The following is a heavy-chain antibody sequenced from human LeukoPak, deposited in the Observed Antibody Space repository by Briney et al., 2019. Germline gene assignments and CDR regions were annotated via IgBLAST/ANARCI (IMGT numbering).Heavy chain of an antibody. CDR3: ATLAAAGTGIDY. CDR2: INPNSGGT. J-gene: IGHJ4*02. CDR1: GYTFTGYY. Sequence: AASVKVSCTASGYTFTGYYMHWVRQAPGQGLEWMGWINPNSGGTNYAQKFQGRVTMTRDTSISTAYMELSRLISDDTAVYYCATLAAAGTGIDYWGQGTLVTVSS. D-gene: IGHD6-13*01. V-gene: IGHV1-2*02.